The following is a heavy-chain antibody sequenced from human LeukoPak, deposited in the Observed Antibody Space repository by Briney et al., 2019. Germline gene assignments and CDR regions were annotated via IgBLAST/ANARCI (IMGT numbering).Heavy chain of an antibody. CDR1: GYSFSSYW. Sequence: GESLKISCQGSGYSFSSYWIAWVRQMPGKGLEWMGIIYPGDSETRYNPSFQGQVTISVDRSISTAYLQWSSLKASDTAMYYCAINAYCSSNSCWGNYYFYYMDVWGKGTTVTVSS. V-gene: IGHV5-51*01. CDR3: AINAYCSSNSCWGNYYFYYMDV. J-gene: IGHJ6*03. CDR2: IYPGDSET. D-gene: IGHD2-2*01.